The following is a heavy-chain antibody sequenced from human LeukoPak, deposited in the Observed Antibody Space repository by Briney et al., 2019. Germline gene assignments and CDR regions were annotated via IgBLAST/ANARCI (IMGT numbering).Heavy chain of an antibody. CDR3: ARHGSGYYYGSGSYLDAFDI. J-gene: IGHJ3*02. D-gene: IGHD3-10*01. V-gene: IGHV4-59*08. Sequence: SETLSLTCTVSGGSISNYYWSWIRQPPGKGLEWIGYIYYSGSTNYNPSLKSRVTISVDTSKNQFSLKLSSVTAADTAVYYCARHGSGYYYGSGSYLDAFDIWGQGTMVTVSS. CDR2: IYYSGST. CDR1: GGSISNYY.